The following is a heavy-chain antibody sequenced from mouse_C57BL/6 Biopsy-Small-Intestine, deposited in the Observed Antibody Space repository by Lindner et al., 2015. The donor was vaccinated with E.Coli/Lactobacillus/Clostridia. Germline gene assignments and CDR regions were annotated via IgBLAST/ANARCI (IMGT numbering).Heavy chain of an antibody. Sequence: VQLQESGAELVRPGTSVEMSCKASGYTFTNYWIGWAKQRPGRGLEWIGDIYPGGGYTNYDEKFKGKATLTADKSSSTAYMQFSSLTSEDSAIYYCARWLDVLYAMDYWGQGTSVTVSS. CDR1: GYTFTNYW. CDR3: ARWLDVLYAMDY. D-gene: IGHD3-1*01. J-gene: IGHJ4*01. V-gene: IGHV1-63*01. CDR2: IYPGGGYT.